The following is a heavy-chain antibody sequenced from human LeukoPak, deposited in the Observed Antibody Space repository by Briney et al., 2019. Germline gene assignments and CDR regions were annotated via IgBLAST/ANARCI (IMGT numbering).Heavy chain of an antibody. CDR3: ARRSLLWFGELGSGERLIRD. CDR2: INHSGNT. CDR1: AESFTGYY. J-gene: IGHJ4*02. V-gene: IGHV4-34*01. D-gene: IGHD3-10*01. Sequence: SETLSLTCAVYAESFTGYYWTWIRQPPGQGLEWIGEINHSGNTNYNPSLKSRVTISVDTSKNQFSLKLTSVTAADTAVYYCARRSLLWFGELGSGERLIRDWGQETVVSVFS.